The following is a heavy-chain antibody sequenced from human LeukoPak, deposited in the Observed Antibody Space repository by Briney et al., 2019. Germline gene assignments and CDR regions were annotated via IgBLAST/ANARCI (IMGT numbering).Heavy chain of an antibody. CDR1: GGSISSYY. D-gene: IGHD5-18*01. J-gene: IGHJ4*02. Sequence: PSETLSLTCTVSGGSISSYYWSWIRQPPGKGLEWIGYIYYTGSTNYSPSLKGRVTISVDTSKNQFSLKLSSVTAEDTAVYNCARHGRSGYSIDWPALDYWGQGSLVTVSS. V-gene: IGHV4-59*08. CDR2: IYYTGST. CDR3: ARHGRSGYSIDWPALDY.